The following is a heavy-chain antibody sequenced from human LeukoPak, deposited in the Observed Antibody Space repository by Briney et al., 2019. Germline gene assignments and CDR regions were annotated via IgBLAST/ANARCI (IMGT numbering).Heavy chain of an antibody. Sequence: ASVKVSCKVSGYTLTELSMHWVRQAPGQGLEWMGWINPNSGGTNYAQKFQGRVTMTRDTSISTAYMELSRLRSDDTAVYFCARDSRSGYHTPGYWGQGTLVTVSS. D-gene: IGHD3-3*01. CDR1: GYTLTELS. CDR3: ARDSRSGYHTPGY. CDR2: INPNSGGT. V-gene: IGHV1-2*02. J-gene: IGHJ4*02.